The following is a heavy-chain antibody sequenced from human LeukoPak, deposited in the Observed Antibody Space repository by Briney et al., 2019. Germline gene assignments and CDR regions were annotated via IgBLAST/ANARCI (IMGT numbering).Heavy chain of an antibody. CDR3: ANVGDGYSDAFYI. V-gene: IGHV3-7*01. Sequence: GGSLRLSCAASGFTLSRYWMTWVRQAPGKGLEFVACIKQDGNEKYYVGSVKGRFTVSRDTATNSLHLQMNSLRVEDTTMYYCANVGDGYSDAFYIWGQGTMVTVSS. CDR1: GFTLSRYW. CDR2: IKQDGNEK. D-gene: IGHD5-24*01. J-gene: IGHJ3*02.